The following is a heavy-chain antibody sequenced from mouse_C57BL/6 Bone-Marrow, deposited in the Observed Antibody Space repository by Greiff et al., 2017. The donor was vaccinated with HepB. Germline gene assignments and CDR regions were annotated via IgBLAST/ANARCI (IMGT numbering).Heavy chain of an antibody. CDR3: ARDKKYCGSRFAY. V-gene: IGHV5-4*01. D-gene: IGHD1-1*01. Sequence: EVKLMESGGGLVKPGGSLKLSCAASGFTFSSYAMSWVRQTPEKRLEWVATISDGGSYTYYPDNVKGRFTISRDNAKNNLYLQMSHLKSEDTAMYYCARDKKYCGSRFAYWGQGTLVTVSA. CDR2: ISDGGSYT. J-gene: IGHJ3*01. CDR1: GFTFSSYA.